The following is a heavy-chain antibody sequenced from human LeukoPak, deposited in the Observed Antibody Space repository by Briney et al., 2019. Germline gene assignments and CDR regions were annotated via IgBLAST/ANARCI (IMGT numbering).Heavy chain of an antibody. CDR3: ARGPSPDYYDSSGYYYFDY. V-gene: IGHV4-61*02. D-gene: IGHD3-22*01. Sequence: PSETLSLTCTVSGGSISSGSYDWSRIRQPAGKGLEWIGRIYTSGSTNYNPSLKSRVTISVDTSKNQFSLKLSSVTAADTAVYYCARGPSPDYYDSSGYYYFDYWGQGTLVTVSS. CDR2: IYTSGST. CDR1: GGSISSGSYD. J-gene: IGHJ4*02.